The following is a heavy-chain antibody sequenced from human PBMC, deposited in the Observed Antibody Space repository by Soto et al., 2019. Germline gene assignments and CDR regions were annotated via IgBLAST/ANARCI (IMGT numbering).Heavy chain of an antibody. V-gene: IGHV3-48*01. CDR2: ISSSSII. Sequence: DVQLVESGGGLVQPGGSLRLSCAASGFTFSTSSMNWVRQAPGKGLEWVSYISSSSIIYYADSVKGRFTISRDNVKNSLYLQMNSLRAEDTAVYYCATDLAIDPDVRGKGTTVTVSS. CDR1: GFTFSTSS. CDR3: ATDLAIDPDV. D-gene: IGHD5-12*01. J-gene: IGHJ6*04.